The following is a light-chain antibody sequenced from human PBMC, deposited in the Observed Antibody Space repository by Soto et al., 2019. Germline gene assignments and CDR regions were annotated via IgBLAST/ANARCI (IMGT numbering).Light chain of an antibody. CDR3: SSYTNSGTVL. Sequence: QSALTQPASVSGSPGQSITISCTGTSSDVGGYDYVSWYQQYAGKAPKLTIYNVRNRPSGVSNRFSGAKSGNTASLTISGLQPEDEADYFFSSYTNSGTVLFGGGPKLTVL. J-gene: IGLJ2*01. CDR2: NVR. CDR1: SSDVGGYDY. V-gene: IGLV2-14*01.